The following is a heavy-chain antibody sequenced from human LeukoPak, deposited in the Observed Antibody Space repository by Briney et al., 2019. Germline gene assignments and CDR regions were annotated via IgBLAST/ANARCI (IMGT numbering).Heavy chain of an antibody. CDR1: GFTFCEYY. J-gene: IGHJ4*02. V-gene: IGHV3-11*04. Sequence: GGSLRLSCAAPGFTFCEYYMSWIRQALGMGLAWVSYISSRGSTIYYADSVKGRFTISRNNAKNSLYLQMNSLRAEDTAVYYCARDARGLWFGELLYFGYWGQGTLVTVSS. CDR3: ARDARGLWFGELLYFGY. D-gene: IGHD3-10*01. CDR2: ISSRGSTI.